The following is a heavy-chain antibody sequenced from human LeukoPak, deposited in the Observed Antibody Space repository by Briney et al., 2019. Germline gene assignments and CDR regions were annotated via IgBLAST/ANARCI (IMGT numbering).Heavy chain of an antibody. CDR3: ARSRITIFGVVKDYFDY. CDR1: GGSFSGYY. J-gene: IGHJ4*02. D-gene: IGHD3-3*01. CDR2: INHSGST. V-gene: IGHV4-34*01. Sequence: SETLSLTCAVYGGSFSGYYSSWIRQPPGKGLEGLGEINHSGSTNYNPSLKSRVTISVDTSKNQISLKLSSVTAADRAVYYCARSRITIFGVVKDYFDYWGQGTLVTVSS.